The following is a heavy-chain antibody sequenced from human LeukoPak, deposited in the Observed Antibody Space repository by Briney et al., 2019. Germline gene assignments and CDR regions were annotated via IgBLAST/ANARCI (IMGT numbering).Heavy chain of an antibody. D-gene: IGHD2-15*01. V-gene: IGHV3-48*01. CDR2: ISSSSSTI. CDR1: GFTFSSYS. J-gene: IGHJ4*02. CDR3: ARDHRYCSGGSCYEAFFDY. Sequence: GGSLRLSCAASGFTFSSYSMNWVRQAPGKGLEWVSYISSSSSTIYYADSVKGRFTISRDTSKNTLYLQMKSLRAEDTAVYYCARDHRYCSGGSCYEAFFDYWGQGTLVTVSS.